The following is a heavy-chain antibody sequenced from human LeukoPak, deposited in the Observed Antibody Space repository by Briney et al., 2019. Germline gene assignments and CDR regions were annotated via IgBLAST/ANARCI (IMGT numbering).Heavy chain of an antibody. CDR2: ISWNSGSI. Sequence: PGGSLSLSCAASGFTFDDYAMHWVRQAPGKGLEWVSGISWNSGSIGYADSVKGRFTISRDNAKNSLYLQMNSLRAEDTALYYCAKDITPYSSGWYLGFYYWGQGTLVTVSS. V-gene: IGHV3-9*01. CDR1: GFTFDDYA. D-gene: IGHD6-19*01. CDR3: AKDITPYSSGWYLGFYY. J-gene: IGHJ4*02.